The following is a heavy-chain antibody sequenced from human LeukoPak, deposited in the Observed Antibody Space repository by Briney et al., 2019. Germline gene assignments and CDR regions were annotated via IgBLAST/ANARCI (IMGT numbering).Heavy chain of an antibody. D-gene: IGHD3-10*01. CDR2: ISGSGGST. V-gene: IGHV3-23*01. CDR3: AKVLYYYGSGSYDGRIIVFDY. Sequence: GGSLRLSCAASGFTFSSYAMSWVRQAPGKGLEWVSAISGSGGSTYYAHSVKGRFTISRDNSKNTLYLQMNILRAESTAVYYLAKVLYYYGSGSYDGRIIVFDYWGQGTLVTVSS. J-gene: IGHJ4*02. CDR1: GFTFSSYA.